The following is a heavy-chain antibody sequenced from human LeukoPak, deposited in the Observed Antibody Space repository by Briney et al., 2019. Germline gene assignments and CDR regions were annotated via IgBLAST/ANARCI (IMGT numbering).Heavy chain of an antibody. Sequence: SETLSLTCAVYGGSFSGYYWSWIRQPPGKGLEWIGEINRSGSTNYNPSLKSRVTISVDTSKNQFSLKLSSVTAADTAVYYCARGQSGIVVVPAAMAHNWFDPWGQGTLVTVSS. V-gene: IGHV4-34*01. CDR3: ARGQSGIVVVPAAMAHNWFDP. D-gene: IGHD2-2*01. J-gene: IGHJ5*02. CDR2: INRSGST. CDR1: GGSFSGYY.